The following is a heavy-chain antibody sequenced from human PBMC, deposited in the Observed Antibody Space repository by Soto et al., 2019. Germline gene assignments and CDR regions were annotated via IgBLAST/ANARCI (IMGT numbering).Heavy chain of an antibody. CDR3: ARAYYGTAGYGLDP. D-gene: IGHD3-22*01. V-gene: IGHV4-59*01. Sequence: GSINYNPSLESRDIISVDTSKNQFSLRLSSVTAADTAVYYCARAYYGTAGYGLDPWGQGALVTVSS. CDR2: GSI. J-gene: IGHJ5*02.